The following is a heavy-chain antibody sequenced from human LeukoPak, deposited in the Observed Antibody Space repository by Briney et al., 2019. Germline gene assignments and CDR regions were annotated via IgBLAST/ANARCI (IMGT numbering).Heavy chain of an antibody. J-gene: IGHJ4*02. CDR1: GYTFSSYG. CDR3: ARGLSSGWSFDY. D-gene: IGHD6-19*01. V-gene: IGHV1-18*01. Sequence: ASVKVSCKASGYTFSSYGVNWVRQAPGQRPEWMGWISVYNGNTNYAQDLQGRVTMTTETSTSTAYMELRSLRSDDTAVYYCARGLSSGWSFDYWGQGTLVTVSS. CDR2: ISVYNGNT.